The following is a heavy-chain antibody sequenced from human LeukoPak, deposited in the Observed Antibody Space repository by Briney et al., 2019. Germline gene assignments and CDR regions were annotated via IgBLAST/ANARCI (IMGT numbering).Heavy chain of an antibody. D-gene: IGHD3-16*01. CDR3: ARPRGGYDAFDI. Sequence: SETLSLTCTVSGGSISSYCWSWIRQPSGKGLEWIGYIYYSGSTNYNPSLKSRVTISVDTSKNQFSLKLSSVTAADTAVYYCARPRGGYDAFDIWGQGTMVTVSS. V-gene: IGHV4-59*01. CDR2: IYYSGST. J-gene: IGHJ3*02. CDR1: GGSISSYC.